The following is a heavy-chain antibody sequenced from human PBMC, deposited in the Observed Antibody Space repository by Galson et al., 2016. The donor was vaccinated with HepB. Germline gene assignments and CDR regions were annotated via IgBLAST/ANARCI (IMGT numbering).Heavy chain of an antibody. J-gene: IGHJ4*02. CDR2: INSDGSST. CDR1: GFTFSSYW. Sequence: SLRLSCAASGFTFSSYWMHWVRQAPGKGLVWVSHINSDGSSTHYADSVKGRFTISRDNAKNTLYLQMNSLRAEDTAVYYCARVKGRNLDYWGQGTLVTVPS. CDR3: ARVKGRNLDY. V-gene: IGHV3-74*01. D-gene: IGHD3-22*01.